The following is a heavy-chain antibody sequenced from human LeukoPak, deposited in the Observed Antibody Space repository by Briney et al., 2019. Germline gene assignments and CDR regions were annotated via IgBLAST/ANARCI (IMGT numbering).Heavy chain of an antibody. J-gene: IGHJ4*02. Sequence: GGSLRLSCAASGFTFSSYSMNWVRQAPGKGLEWVSHISSSSSTIYYADSVKGRFTISRDNAKNSLYLQMNSLRAEDTAVYYCASFGGGSSDFDYWGQGTLVTVSS. CDR3: ASFGGGSSDFDY. CDR2: ISSSSSTI. V-gene: IGHV3-48*04. D-gene: IGHD2-15*01. CDR1: GFTFSSYS.